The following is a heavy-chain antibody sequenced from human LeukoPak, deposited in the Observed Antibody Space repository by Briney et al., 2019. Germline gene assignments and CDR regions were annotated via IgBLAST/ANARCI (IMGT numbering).Heavy chain of an antibody. CDR2: IYYSGST. Sequence: PSETLSLTCSVSGGSINDYYCSWIRQPPGKGLEWIGYIYYSGSTSYNPSLQSRVTISVDTSKNQISLKLSSVTAAATAVYYCAIHTPGYLDFFWGQGALVTVSS. CDR3: AIHTPGYLDFF. V-gene: IGHV4-59*08. CDR1: GGSINDYY. J-gene: IGHJ4*02. D-gene: IGHD3-9*01.